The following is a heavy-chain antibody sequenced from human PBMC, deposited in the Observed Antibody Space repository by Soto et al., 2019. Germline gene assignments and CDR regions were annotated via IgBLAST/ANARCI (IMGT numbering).Heavy chain of an antibody. CDR3: ARHMMSCGGDCYAFFL. V-gene: IGHV1-69*01. CDR2: IIPIFGTA. Sequence: QVQLVQSGAEVKKPGSSVKVSCKASGGTFSSYAISWVRQAPGQGLEWMGGIIPIFGTANYAQKFQGRVTITADETTSTAYMELSSLRTEDTAVYYCARHMMSCGGDCYAFFLWGQGTLVTVSS. CDR1: GGTFSSYA. J-gene: IGHJ4*02. D-gene: IGHD2-21*02.